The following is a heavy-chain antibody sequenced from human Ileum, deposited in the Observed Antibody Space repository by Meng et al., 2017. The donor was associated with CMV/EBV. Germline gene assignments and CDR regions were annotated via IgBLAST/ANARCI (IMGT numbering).Heavy chain of an antibody. V-gene: IGHV3-7*04. J-gene: IGHJ3*02. Sequence: GGSLRLSCAASGFTSSNYWMSWVRQAPGKGWEWVANIKQEGNEKYYVGSVKGRFPISRDNAKNPLILQMDNMGPEDTALYYCARVVCRDYFDSNWPRHYDIWGQGTMVTVSS. CDR1: GFTSSNYW. D-gene: IGHD3-22*01. CDR2: IKQEGNEK. CDR3: ARVVCRDYFDSNWPRHYDI.